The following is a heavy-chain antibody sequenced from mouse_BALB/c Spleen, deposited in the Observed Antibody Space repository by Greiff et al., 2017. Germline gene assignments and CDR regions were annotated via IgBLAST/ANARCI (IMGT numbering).Heavy chain of an antibody. CDR2: IWAGGST. D-gene: IGHD2-4*01. J-gene: IGHJ3*01. Sequence: VQLVESGPGLVAPSQSLSITCTVSGFSLTSYGVHWVRQPPGKGLEWLGVIWAGGSTNYNSALMSRLSISKDNSKSQVFLKMNSLQTDDTAMYYCARDESTMITPFAYWGQGTLVTVSA. V-gene: IGHV2-9*02. CDR1: GFSLTSYG. CDR3: ARDESTMITPFAY.